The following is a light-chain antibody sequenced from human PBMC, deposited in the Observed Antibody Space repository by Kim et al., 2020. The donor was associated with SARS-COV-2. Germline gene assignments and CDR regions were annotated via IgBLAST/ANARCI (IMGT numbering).Light chain of an antibody. CDR1: SSNIGAGYD. J-gene: IGLJ1*01. V-gene: IGLV1-40*01. CDR3: QSYDTGLGTYV. Sequence: QSVLTQPPSLSGAPGQRVTISCTGSSSNIGAGYDVHWYQQLPGTAPKLLVYDNNNRPSGVPDRFSGSKSGTSASLASTGLQAEDEADYYCQSYDTGLGTYVFGTGTKVAVL. CDR2: DNN.